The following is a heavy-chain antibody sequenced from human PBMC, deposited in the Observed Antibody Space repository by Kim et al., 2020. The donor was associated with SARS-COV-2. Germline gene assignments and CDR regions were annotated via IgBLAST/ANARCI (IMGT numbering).Heavy chain of an antibody. CDR3: AREVRAAAGTYFDN. Sequence: ASVKVSCKASGYTFTGYYIHWVRRAPGQQGLEWMGRINPNSDDTNYAQKFQGRVTMTRDTSISTAYMDLSRLRSDDTAVYYCAREVRAAAGTYFDNWGQGTLVTVSS. CDR1: GYTFTGYY. J-gene: IGHJ4*02. V-gene: IGHV1-2*06. D-gene: IGHD6-13*01. CDR2: INPNSDDT.